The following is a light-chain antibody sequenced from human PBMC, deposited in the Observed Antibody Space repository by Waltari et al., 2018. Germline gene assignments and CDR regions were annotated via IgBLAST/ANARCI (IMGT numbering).Light chain of an antibody. Sequence: EIVLTQSPATLSLSPGERATLSCRASQSVSSYLAWYQQKPGQAPRLLIYDASNSATGSPARFSGSGSGTDFTLTISSLEPEDFAVYYCQQRSNWPPMYTFCQGTKLEIK. CDR1: QSVSSY. CDR2: DAS. V-gene: IGKV3-11*01. CDR3: QQRSNWPPMYT. J-gene: IGKJ2*01.